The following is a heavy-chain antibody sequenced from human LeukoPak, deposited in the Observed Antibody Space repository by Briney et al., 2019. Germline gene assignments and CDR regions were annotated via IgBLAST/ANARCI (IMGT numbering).Heavy chain of an antibody. V-gene: IGHV3-21*05. CDR2: ISSSSSSI. D-gene: IGHD2-2*01. J-gene: IGHJ3*02. Sequence: PGGSLRLSCAASGFTFSSYSMNWVRQAPGKGLEWVSYISSSSSSIYYADSVKGRFTISRDNAKNSLYLQMNSLRAEDTAVYYGANADQYACDIWGQGTIVTVSS. CDR1: GFTFSSYS. CDR3: ANADQYACDI.